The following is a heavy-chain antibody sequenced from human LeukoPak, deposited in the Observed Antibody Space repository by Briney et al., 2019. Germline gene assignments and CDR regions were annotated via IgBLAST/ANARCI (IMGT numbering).Heavy chain of an antibody. CDR3: ARVAAAAGIINWFDP. V-gene: IGHV4-59*01. J-gene: IGHJ5*02. CDR2: IYYSGST. Sequence: SETLSLTCAVYGGSFSSYYWSWIRQPPGKGLEWIGYIYYSGSTNYNPSLKSRVTISVDTSKNQFSLKLSSVTAADTAVYYCARVAAAAGIINWFDPWGQGTLVTVSS. CDR1: GGSFSSYY. D-gene: IGHD6-13*01.